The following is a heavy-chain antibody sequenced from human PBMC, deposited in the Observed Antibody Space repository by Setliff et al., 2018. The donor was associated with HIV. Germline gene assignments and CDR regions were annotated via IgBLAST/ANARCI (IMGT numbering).Heavy chain of an antibody. CDR2: VYRSGST. D-gene: IGHD7-27*01. CDR1: GGSISTYY. J-gene: IGHJ2*01. CDR3: ARGNWGSGWYFDL. V-gene: IGHV4-4*07. Sequence: SETLSLTCTVSGGSISTYYLTWIRQPAGKGLEWIGCVYRSGSTFHNPSLESRVTISVDTSKNQFSLKLRSVTAADTAVYYCARGNWGSGWYFDLWGRGTLVTVS.